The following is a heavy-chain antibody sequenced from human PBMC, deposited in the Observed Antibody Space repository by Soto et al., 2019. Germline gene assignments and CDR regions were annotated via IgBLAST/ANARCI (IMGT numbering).Heavy chain of an antibody. CDR1: GYTFTSYA. CDR2: INAGNGNT. Sequence: QVQLVQSGAEVKKPGASVKVSCKASGYTFTSYAMHWVRQAPGQRLEWMGWINAGNGNTKYSQKFQGRVTITRDTSASTAYMGLSSLRSEDTAVYYCARGDSSSSSGDYFDYWGQGTLVTVSS. J-gene: IGHJ4*02. CDR3: ARGDSSSSSGDYFDY. V-gene: IGHV1-3*01. D-gene: IGHD6-13*01.